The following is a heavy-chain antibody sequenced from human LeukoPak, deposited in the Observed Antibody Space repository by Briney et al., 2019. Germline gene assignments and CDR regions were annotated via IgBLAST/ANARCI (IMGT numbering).Heavy chain of an antibody. J-gene: IGHJ4*02. CDR1: GFTFSDYY. D-gene: IGHD5-24*01. CDR3: AREARWLQLPQDY. CDR2: ISSSGSAM. V-gene: IGHV3-11*01. Sequence: GGSLRLSCAASGFTFSDYYMSWIRQAPGKGLEWVSYISSSGSAMYYADSVKGRFTISGDNAKNSLYLQMNSLRAEDTAVYYCAREARWLQLPQDYWGQGTLVTVSS.